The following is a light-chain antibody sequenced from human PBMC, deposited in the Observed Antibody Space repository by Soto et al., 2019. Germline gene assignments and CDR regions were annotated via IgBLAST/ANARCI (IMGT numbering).Light chain of an antibody. Sequence: DIQMTQSPSSLSASIGDRVTIACRASQSIRNDLYWYQQKPGKAPKLLIYAASSLEGGVPSRFSGSGSGTDFTLTISSLETEDFATYHCQQSYSTPPYTFGQGTRLEI. CDR2: AAS. CDR3: QQSYSTPPYT. CDR1: QSIRND. V-gene: IGKV1-39*01. J-gene: IGKJ2*01.